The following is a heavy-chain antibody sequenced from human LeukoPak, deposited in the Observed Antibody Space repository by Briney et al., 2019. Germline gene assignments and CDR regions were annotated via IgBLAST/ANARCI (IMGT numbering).Heavy chain of an antibody. CDR2: IYPGDFDT. D-gene: IGHD6-13*01. V-gene: IGHV5-51*01. CDR3: ARQNGLASAPDY. J-gene: IGHJ4*02. CDR1: GYSFTNYW. Sequence: GESLKISCQGSGYSFTNYWIGWVRQMPGKGLEWMGIIYPGDFDTKYGPSFQGQVTISADKPIRTAYLQWSSLKASDTAIYYCARQNGLASAPDYWGQGTLVTVSS.